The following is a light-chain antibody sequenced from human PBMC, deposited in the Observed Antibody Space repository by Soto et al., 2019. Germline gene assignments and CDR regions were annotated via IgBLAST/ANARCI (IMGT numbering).Light chain of an antibody. CDR3: QTRFSSAIT. J-gene: IGKJ3*01. CDR1: QTIYRY. CDR2: GAS. V-gene: IGKV1-39*01. Sequence: THMTQSPASRSGSVGDRVTITCRPSQTIYRYVNWYPQNPGRAPKPLIHGASNWQKGAPLRFTGSRSETNFTLTISGPQGEHFSSSFCQTRFSSAITLGPG.